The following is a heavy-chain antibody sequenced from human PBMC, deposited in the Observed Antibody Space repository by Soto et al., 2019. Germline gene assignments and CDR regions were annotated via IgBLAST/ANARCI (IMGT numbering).Heavy chain of an antibody. V-gene: IGHV3-74*01. D-gene: IGHD5-12*01. CDR1: GFTFSSFW. J-gene: IGHJ4*02. CDR3: TRGASGYGNFDY. Sequence: EVQLVESGGALVQPGGSLRLSCVASGFTFSSFWLHWVRQTPGKGLVWISRLNGDGSSSSYADSVTGRFTISRDTGTNTMYLQTNSLRPVDTALYYCTRGASGYGNFDYWGLGSLVTVSS. CDR2: LNGDGSSS.